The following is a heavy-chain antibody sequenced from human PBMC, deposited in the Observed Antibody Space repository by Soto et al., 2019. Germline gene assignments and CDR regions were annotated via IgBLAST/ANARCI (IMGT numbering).Heavy chain of an antibody. J-gene: IGHJ5*02. Sequence: GGSLRLSCSASGFRQAPGKGLEYVSPISSNGGSTYYADSVKGRFTISRDNSKNTLYLEMNSLRAEDTAVYYCARDRRGVLDPWGQGITVTVSS. CDR1: GF. V-gene: IGHV3-64*04. CDR2: ISSNGGST. CDR3: ARDRRGVLDP.